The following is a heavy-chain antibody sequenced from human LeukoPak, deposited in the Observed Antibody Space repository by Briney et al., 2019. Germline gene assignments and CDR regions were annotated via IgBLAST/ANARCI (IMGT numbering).Heavy chain of an antibody. CDR1: GFTFSSYW. V-gene: IGHV3-7*03. CDR2: INHNGNVN. CDR3: ARGGVSSSTFPPENWFDP. D-gene: IGHD6-13*01. J-gene: IGHJ5*02. Sequence: GGSLRLSCAASGFTFSSYWMNWARQAPGKGLEWVASINHNGNVNYYVDSVKGRFTISRDNAKNSLYLQMSNLRAEDTAVYFCARGGVSSSTFPPENWFDPWGQGTLVTVSS.